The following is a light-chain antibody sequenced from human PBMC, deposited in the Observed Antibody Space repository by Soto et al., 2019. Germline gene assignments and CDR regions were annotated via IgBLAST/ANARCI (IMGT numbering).Light chain of an antibody. CDR3: SSFTSISTYV. CDR2: DVT. CDR1: SSDVGGYNF. Sequence: QSALTQPASVSGSPGQSITISCTGTSSDVGGYNFVSWYQHHPGKAPKLIIYDVTHRPSGVSERFSGSKSGFTASLTISGLQAEDESHYYCSSFTSISTYVFGTGTKLTVL. J-gene: IGLJ1*01. V-gene: IGLV2-14*01.